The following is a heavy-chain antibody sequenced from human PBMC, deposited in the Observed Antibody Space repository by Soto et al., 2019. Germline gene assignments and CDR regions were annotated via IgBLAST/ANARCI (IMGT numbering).Heavy chain of an antibody. CDR2: VHYVGTT. D-gene: IGHD3-22*01. CDR1: GDSMSEFY. V-gene: IGHV4-59*12. CDR3: TRLDYYDTSGYPYFFDY. J-gene: IGHJ4*02. Sequence: SETLSLTCSVSGDSMSEFYWSWIRQSPGKGLEWIGYVHYVGTTKYNPSHKSRVTISVDTSKKQFSLNLRSVTAADTAVYYCTRLDYYDTSGYPYFFDYWGQGAPVTVSS.